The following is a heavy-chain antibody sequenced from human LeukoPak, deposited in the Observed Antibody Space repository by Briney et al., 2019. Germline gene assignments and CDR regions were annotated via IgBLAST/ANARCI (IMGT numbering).Heavy chain of an antibody. J-gene: IGHJ3*02. Sequence: GGSLRHSCVASGFTFSSFAMSWARQAPGEGEEWVSAIRASDSSTVYADSVKGRFTISRDNSKNTLDLQMNSLRAEDTAVYYCAKAVRSWAFDIWGQGTKVTVSS. CDR3: AKAVRSWAFDI. CDR2: IRASDSST. CDR1: GFTFSSFA. D-gene: IGHD4-17*01. V-gene: IGHV3-23*01.